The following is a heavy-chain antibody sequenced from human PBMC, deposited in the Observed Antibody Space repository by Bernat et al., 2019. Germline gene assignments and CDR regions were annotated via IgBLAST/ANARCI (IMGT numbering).Heavy chain of an antibody. V-gene: IGHV3-21*01. CDR2: ISSSSSYI. CDR1: GFTFSSYS. Sequence: EVQLVESGGGLVKPGGSLRLSCAASGFTFSSYSMNWVRQAPGKGLEWVSSISSSSSYIYYADSVKGRFTISRDNAKNSLYLQMNSLRAEDTAVYYCARDLYRYGSYPPQVDYWGQGTLVTVSS. CDR3: ARDLYRYGSYPPQVDY. J-gene: IGHJ4*02. D-gene: IGHD1-26*01.